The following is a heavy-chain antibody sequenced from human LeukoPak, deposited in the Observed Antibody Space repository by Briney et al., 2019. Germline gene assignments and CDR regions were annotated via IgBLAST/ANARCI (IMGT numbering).Heavy chain of an antibody. CDR2: INPSGGST. V-gene: IGHV1-46*01. CDR1: GYTFTSYY. CDR3: ARAYRPRTDYYYGMDV. J-gene: IGHJ6*02. Sequence: GASVKVSCKASGYTFTSYYMHWVRQAPGQGLEWMGIINPSGGSTSYAQKFQGRVTMTRDTSTSTVYMELSSLRSEDTAVYYCARAYRPRTDYYYGMDVWGQGTTVIVSS.